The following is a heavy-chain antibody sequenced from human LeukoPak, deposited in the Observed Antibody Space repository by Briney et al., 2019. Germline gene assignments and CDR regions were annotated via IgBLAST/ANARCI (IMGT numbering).Heavy chain of an antibody. V-gene: IGHV1-46*01. Sequence: ASVTVSCKASGYTFTSYYMHWVRQAPGQGLEWMGIINPSGGSTSYAQKFQGRVTMTRDTSTSTVYMELSSLRSEDTAAYYCARESPMIVVVTEGFDYWGQGTLVAVSS. CDR2: INPSGGST. J-gene: IGHJ4*02. CDR3: ARESPMIVVVTEGFDY. D-gene: IGHD3-22*01. CDR1: GYTFTSYY.